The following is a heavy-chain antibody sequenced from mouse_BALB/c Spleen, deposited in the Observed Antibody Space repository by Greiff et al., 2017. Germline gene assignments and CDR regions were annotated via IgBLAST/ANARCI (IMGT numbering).Heavy chain of an antibody. CDR1: GFTFSSYT. J-gene: IGHJ1*01. D-gene: IGHD2-1*01. V-gene: IGHV5-12-2*01. Sequence: EVKLVESGGGLVQPGGSLKLSCAASGFTFSSYTMSWVRQTPEKRLEWVAYISNGGGSTYYPDTVKGRFTISRDNAKNTLYLQMSSLKSEDTAMYYCARQAYGNYVYWYFDVWGAGTTVTVSS. CDR2: ISNGGGST. CDR3: ARQAYGNYVYWYFDV.